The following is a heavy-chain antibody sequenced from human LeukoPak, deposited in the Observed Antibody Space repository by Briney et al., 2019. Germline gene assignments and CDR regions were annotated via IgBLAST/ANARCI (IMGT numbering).Heavy chain of an antibody. CDR2: IYYSGIT. CDR1: GGSISSGDYY. J-gene: IGHJ4*02. Sequence: SETLSLTCTVSGGSISSGDYYWSWIRQPPGKGLEWIGYIYYSGITYYNPSLKSRLTISLDTSKNQFSLNLSSVTAADTAVYYCAKATYSSGSGVFDYWGQGTLVTVSS. CDR3: AKATYSSGSGVFDY. D-gene: IGHD6-19*01. V-gene: IGHV4-30-4*08.